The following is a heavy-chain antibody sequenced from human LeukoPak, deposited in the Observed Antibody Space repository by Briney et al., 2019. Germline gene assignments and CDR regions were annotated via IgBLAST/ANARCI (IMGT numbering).Heavy chain of an antibody. CDR2: ISGSGGST. V-gene: IGHV3-23*01. J-gene: IGHJ4*02. CDR1: GFTFSSYA. D-gene: IGHD1-7*01. Sequence: GGSLRLSCAASGFTFSSYAMSWVRQAPGKGLEWVSAISGSGGSTYYADSVKGRFTISRDNSKNTLYLQMNSLRAEDTAVYYCAKDQSNRWNYVSYFDYWGQGTLVTVSS. CDR3: AKDQSNRWNYVSYFDY.